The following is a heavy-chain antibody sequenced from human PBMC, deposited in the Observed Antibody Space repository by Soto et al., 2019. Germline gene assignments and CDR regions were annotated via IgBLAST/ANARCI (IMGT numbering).Heavy chain of an antibody. V-gene: IGHV4-30-4*01. D-gene: IGHD2-8*01. CDR3: ARAVAAVYNWFDP. CDR1: GGSISSGDYY. Sequence: SETLSLTCTVSGGSISSGDYYWSWIRQPPGKGLEWIGYIYYSGSTYYNPSLKSRVTISVDTSKNQFSLKLSSVTAADTAVYYCARAVAAVYNWFDPWGQGTLVT. J-gene: IGHJ5*02. CDR2: IYYSGST.